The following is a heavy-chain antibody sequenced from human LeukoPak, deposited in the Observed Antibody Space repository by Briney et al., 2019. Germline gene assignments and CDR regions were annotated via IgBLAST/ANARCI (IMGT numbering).Heavy chain of an antibody. CDR3: ARGSGSGSYYPRFDY. Sequence: GGSLRLSCAASGFTFSSYSMNWVRQAPGKGLEWVSSISSITSYTFYADSVKGRFTISRDNAKNSLYLQMNSLRAEDTAVYYCARGSGSGSYYPRFDYWGQGTLVTVSS. CDR1: GFTFSSYS. J-gene: IGHJ4*02. V-gene: IGHV3-21*01. CDR2: ISSITSYT. D-gene: IGHD3-10*01.